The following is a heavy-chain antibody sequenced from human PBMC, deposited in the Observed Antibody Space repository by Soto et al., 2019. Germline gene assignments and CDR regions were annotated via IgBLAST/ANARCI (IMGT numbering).Heavy chain of an antibody. CDR2: ISPHNFNT. CDR1: GYTFTHFY. CDR3: ARDEGGYDILTGYYKAHHFDY. V-gene: IGHV1-18*01. J-gene: IGHJ4*02. D-gene: IGHD3-9*01. Sequence: ASVKVSCKASGYTFTHFYITWVRQAPGQGVEWMGAISPHNFNTNFAQKFQGRVTLTTDTSTNTAYMELRSLTSDDTAVYYCARDEGGYDILTGYYKAHHFDYWGQGVLVTVSS.